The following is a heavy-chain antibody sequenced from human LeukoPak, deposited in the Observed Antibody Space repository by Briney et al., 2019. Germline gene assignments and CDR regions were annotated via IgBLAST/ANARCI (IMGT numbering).Heavy chain of an antibody. Sequence: GGSLRLSCAASGFVFSTYWMNWVRQAPGKGLEWVSSISSSSSYIYYADSVKGRFTISRDNAKNSLYLQMNSLRAEDTAVYYCAGDYGDSSYYYYGMDVWGQGTTVTVSS. CDR3: AGDYGDSSYYYYGMDV. CDR1: GFVFSTYW. CDR2: ISSSSSYI. D-gene: IGHD4-17*01. V-gene: IGHV3-21*01. J-gene: IGHJ6*02.